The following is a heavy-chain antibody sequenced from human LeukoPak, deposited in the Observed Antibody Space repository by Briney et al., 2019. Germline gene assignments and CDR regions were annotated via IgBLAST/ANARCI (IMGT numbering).Heavy chain of an antibody. CDR2: IGSSSSSI. Sequence: GGSLRLSCAASGFTFSSYSMNWVRQAPGKGLEWVSSIGSSSSSIYYADSVKGRFTISRDNAKNSLYLQMNSLRAEDTAVYYCASSTHDYSQFDIWGQGTMVTVSS. V-gene: IGHV3-21*01. CDR3: ASSTHDYSQFDI. J-gene: IGHJ3*02. D-gene: IGHD4-11*01. CDR1: GFTFSSYS.